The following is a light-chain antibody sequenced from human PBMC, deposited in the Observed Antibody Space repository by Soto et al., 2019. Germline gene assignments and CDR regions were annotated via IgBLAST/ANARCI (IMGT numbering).Light chain of an antibody. CDR3: QQYNDYQYT. J-gene: IGKJ2*01. CDR2: KAT. V-gene: IGKV1-5*03. CDR1: QSITTW. Sequence: DIQMTQSPSTLSASLGDRVTITCRASQSITTWLAWYQQKPGQAPKLLIYKATNLQSGVPSRFSGSGSGTEFSLTISSLQPEDFAIYYCQQYNDYQYTFGQGTKLEIK.